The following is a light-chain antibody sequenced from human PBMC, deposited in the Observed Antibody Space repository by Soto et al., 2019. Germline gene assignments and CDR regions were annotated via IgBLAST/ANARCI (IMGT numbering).Light chain of an antibody. CDR3: HQYRSSPPIP. CDR1: QSVSSNN. J-gene: IGKJ5*01. CDR2: GAS. V-gene: IGKV3-20*01. Sequence: EIVLTQSPGTLSLSPGERATLSCRASQSVSSNNLAWYQQKPGQAPRLLIYGASTRATGIPDRFSGSGSGTDFTLTISGLEPEDFALYYCHQYRSSPPIPFGQGTRLEI.